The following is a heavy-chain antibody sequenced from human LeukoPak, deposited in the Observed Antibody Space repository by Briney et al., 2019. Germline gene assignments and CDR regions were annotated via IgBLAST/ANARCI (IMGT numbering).Heavy chain of an antibody. V-gene: IGHV3-21*01. CDR2: ISSSSSYI. D-gene: IGHD3-9*01. CDR1: GFTFSSYS. Sequence: GGSLRLSCAASGFTFSSYSMNWVRQAPGKGLEWVSSISSSSSYIYYADSVKGRFTISRDNAKNSLYLQMNSLRAEDTAVYYCARDRGPAGPYSDWFQNAFDIWGQGTMVTVSS. J-gene: IGHJ3*02. CDR3: ARDRGPAGPYSDWFQNAFDI.